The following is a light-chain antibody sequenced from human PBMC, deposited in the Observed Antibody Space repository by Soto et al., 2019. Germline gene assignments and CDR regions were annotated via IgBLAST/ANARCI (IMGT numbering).Light chain of an antibody. J-gene: IGKJ4*01. Sequence: EIVLTQSPGTLSLSPGERATLSCRASQSVSSSYLAWYQQKPGQAPRLLIYGASSRATGIPDRFSGSGSGTDLTVTISRLEPEDFAVYYCQQYSSSLFTFGGGTKVAIK. CDR3: QQYSSSLFT. CDR1: QSVSSSY. CDR2: GAS. V-gene: IGKV3-20*01.